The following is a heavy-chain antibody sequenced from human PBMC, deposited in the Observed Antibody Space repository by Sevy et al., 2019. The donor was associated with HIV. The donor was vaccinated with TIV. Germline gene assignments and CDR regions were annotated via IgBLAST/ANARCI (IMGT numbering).Heavy chain of an antibody. CDR3: ARDRGGSGDFDY. D-gene: IGHD3-10*01. Sequence: ASVKVSCKASGYTFTSYVMHWERQAPGQRLQWMGWINTGNGDTKYSEKLQGRVTITRDTSASTAYMELSSLRSEDTAVYYCARDRGGSGDFDYWGQGTLVTVSS. V-gene: IGHV1-3*04. J-gene: IGHJ4*02. CDR1: GYTFTSYV. CDR2: INTGNGDT.